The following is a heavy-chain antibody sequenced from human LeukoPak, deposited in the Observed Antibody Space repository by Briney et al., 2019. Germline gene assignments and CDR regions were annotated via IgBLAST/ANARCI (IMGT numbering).Heavy chain of an antibody. CDR2: ISYDRSNK. J-gene: IGHJ4*02. V-gene: IGHV3-30-3*01. Sequence: GALRIFFAASGFTFSSYAMHWVRPAPGQGLEWVAVISYDRSNKYYADSVKGRFTISRDNSKNTLYLQMNSLRAEDTAVYYCARGEYQLLFNWGQGTLVTVSS. D-gene: IGHD2-2*01. CDR1: GFTFSSYA. CDR3: ARGEYQLLFN.